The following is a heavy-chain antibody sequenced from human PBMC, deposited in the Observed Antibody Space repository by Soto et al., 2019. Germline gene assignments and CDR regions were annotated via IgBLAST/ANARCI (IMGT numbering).Heavy chain of an antibody. V-gene: IGHV4-31*01. CDR3: ARRGGSSSGYYYYAMDV. J-gene: IGHJ6*02. CDR1: SDSMNSGGDY. D-gene: IGHD6-6*01. Sequence: QVQLQESGPGLVKPSQTLSLTCSVSSDSMNSGGDYWSWIRQHPGKGLEWIGYIYSNGDTSYNPSLKSLVTISVDTSKNQFSVNLTSVTAAATAVYYCARRGGSSSGYYYYAMDVWGQGTTVTVSS. CDR2: IYSNGDT.